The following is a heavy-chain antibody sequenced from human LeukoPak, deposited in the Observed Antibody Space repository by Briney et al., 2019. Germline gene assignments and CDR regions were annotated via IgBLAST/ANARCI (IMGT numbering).Heavy chain of an antibody. CDR3: ARAGYSGSDFSV. V-gene: IGHV4-39*07. CDR1: GGSISSSSYY. D-gene: IGHD5-12*01. Sequence: SETLSLTCTVSGGSISSSSYYWGWIRQPPGKGLEWIGSIYYSGSTYYNPSPKSRVTISVDTSKNQFSLKLSSVIATDTAVYYCARAGYSGSDFSVWGKGSTVTVSS. CDR2: IYYSGST. J-gene: IGHJ6*04.